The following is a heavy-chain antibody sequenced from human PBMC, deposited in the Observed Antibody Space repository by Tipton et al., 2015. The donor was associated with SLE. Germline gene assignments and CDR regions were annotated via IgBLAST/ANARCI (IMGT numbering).Heavy chain of an antibody. J-gene: IGHJ4*02. CDR1: GGSISSGSYY. CDR3: ARDGYTHFLDY. Sequence: TLSLTCTVSGGSISSGSYYWSWIRQPAGKGLEWIGRIYTSGSTNYNPSLKSRVTISVDTSKNQFSLKLSSVTAADTAVYYRARDGYTHFLDYWGQGTLVTVSS. CDR2: IYTSGST. D-gene: IGHD5-18*01. V-gene: IGHV4-61*02.